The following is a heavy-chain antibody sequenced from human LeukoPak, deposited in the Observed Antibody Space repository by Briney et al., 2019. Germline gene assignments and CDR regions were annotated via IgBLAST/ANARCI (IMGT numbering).Heavy chain of an antibody. CDR3: ARLLWFGDSYYFDY. CDR1: GYSFISCW. CDR2: IYPGDSDT. D-gene: IGHD3-10*01. Sequence: GESLKISCKGSGYSFISCWIGWVCQMPGKGLEWMGIIYPGDSDTRYSPSFQGQVTISADKSISTAYLQWSSLKASDTAMYYCARLLWFGDSYYFDYWGQGTLVTVSS. J-gene: IGHJ4*02. V-gene: IGHV5-51*01.